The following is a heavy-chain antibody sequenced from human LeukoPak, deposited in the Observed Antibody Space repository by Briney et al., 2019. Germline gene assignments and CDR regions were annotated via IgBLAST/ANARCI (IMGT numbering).Heavy chain of an antibody. CDR2: IYYSGST. J-gene: IGHJ6*03. D-gene: IGHD2-15*01. Sequence: SETLSLTCTVSGGSISNYYWSWIRQPPGKGLEWIGYIYYSGSTNYNPSLKSRVTISVDTSKNQFSLKLSSVTAADTAVYYCARSVEGYCRGGSCYYYSYYMDVWGKGTTVTVSS. CDR1: GGSISNYY. CDR3: ARSVEGYCRGGSCYYYSYYMDV. V-gene: IGHV4-59*01.